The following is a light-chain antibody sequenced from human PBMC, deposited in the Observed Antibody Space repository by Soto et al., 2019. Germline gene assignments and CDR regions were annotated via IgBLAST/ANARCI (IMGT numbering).Light chain of an antibody. CDR2: EVS. CDR1: SSDVGGYNY. Sequence: QSALTQPPSASGSPGQSVTISCTGTSSDVGGYNYVSWYQQHPGKAPKLMIYEVSGRPSGVPDRFSGSKSSNTASLTVSGLQAEDEADYYCSSYAGSNSFVFGTGTKVTV. J-gene: IGLJ1*01. V-gene: IGLV2-8*01. CDR3: SSYAGSNSFV.